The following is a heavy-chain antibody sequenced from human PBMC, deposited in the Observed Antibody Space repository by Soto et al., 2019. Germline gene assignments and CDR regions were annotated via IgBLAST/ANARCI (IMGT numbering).Heavy chain of an antibody. CDR1: GYTFTSYA. V-gene: IGHV1-3*01. Sequence: GSVKVSCKASGYTFTSYAMHWVRQAPGQRLEWMGWINAGNGNTKYSQKFQGRVTITRDTSASTAYMELSSLRSEDTAVYYCARVSLGYYGSRSPLDISGQGTMVTVSS. J-gene: IGHJ3*02. CDR2: INAGNGNT. D-gene: IGHD3-10*01. CDR3: ARVSLGYYGSRSPLDI.